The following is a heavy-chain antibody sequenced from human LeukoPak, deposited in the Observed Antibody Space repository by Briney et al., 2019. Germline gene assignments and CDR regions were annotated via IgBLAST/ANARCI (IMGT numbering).Heavy chain of an antibody. CDR3: VRDLLGSGSTTAYLYH. CDR2: ISRRSRHV. V-gene: IGHV3-21*01. CDR1: GFTFSDYS. J-gene: IGHJ1*01. D-gene: IGHD3-10*01. Sequence: KSGGSLRLSCAASGFTFSDYSMNWVRQAPGKGLEWVSSISRRSRHVYYAGSVKGRFTISRDDARNSLYLQMNSLRAEDVAVYFCVRDLLGSGSTTAYLYHWGQGTLVTVSS.